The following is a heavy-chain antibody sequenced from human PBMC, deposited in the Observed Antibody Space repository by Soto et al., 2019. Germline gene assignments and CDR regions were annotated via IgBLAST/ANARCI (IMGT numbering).Heavy chain of an antibody. J-gene: IGHJ4*02. V-gene: IGHV3-23*01. D-gene: IGHD2-2*01. CDR3: AKGYCSSTSCSRGYFDY. CDR2: ISGSGGST. Sequence: GGSLRLSCAASGFTFSSSAMSWVRQAPGKGLEWVSGISGSGGSTYYPDSVKGRFTISRDNSKNTLYLQMNSLRAEDTAVYYCAKGYCSSTSCSRGYFDYWGQGTLVTVSS. CDR1: GFTFSSSA.